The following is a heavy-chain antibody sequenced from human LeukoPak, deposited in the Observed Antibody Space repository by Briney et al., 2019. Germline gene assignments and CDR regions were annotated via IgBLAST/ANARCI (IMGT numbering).Heavy chain of an antibody. Sequence: GGSLRLSCEASGFSFSAAWMTWVRQAPGKGLEWVATIKNDGSDKYYVDSVKGRFTLSRDNAKDSVYLQMNSLRVEDTAVYYCVNLGYSDGGQGTLVNVSS. CDR3: VNLGYSD. D-gene: IGHD5-12*01. V-gene: IGHV3-7*01. CDR1: GFSFSAAW. J-gene: IGHJ4*02. CDR2: IKNDGSDK.